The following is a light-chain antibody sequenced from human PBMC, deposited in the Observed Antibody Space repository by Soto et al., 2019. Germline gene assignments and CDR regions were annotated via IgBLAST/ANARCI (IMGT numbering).Light chain of an antibody. CDR1: QNNKNY. V-gene: IGKV4-1*01. J-gene: IGKJ1*01. CDR2: WAS. Sequence: DIVVTQSPDSLAVSLGERATINCKSSQNNKNYLAWYQQKAGQPPKLLIDWASTRASGVPDRFSGSGAGTDFTLTISSLQAEYVAVYYCQLYYNSWTFGQGTKVDIK. CDR3: QLYYNSWT.